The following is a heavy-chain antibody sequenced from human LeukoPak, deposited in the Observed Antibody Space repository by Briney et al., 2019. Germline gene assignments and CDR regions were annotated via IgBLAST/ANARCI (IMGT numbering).Heavy chain of an antibody. CDR1: GFTFSSYE. V-gene: IGHV3-48*03. D-gene: IGHD3-10*01. J-gene: IGHJ4*02. Sequence: GGSLRLSCAASGFTFSSYEMNWVRQAPGKGLEWVSYISSSGSTIYYADSVKGRFTISRDNAKNSLYLQMNSLRAEDTAVYYCAREGWFGELPFDYWGQGTLVTVSS. CDR2: ISSSGSTI. CDR3: AREGWFGELPFDY.